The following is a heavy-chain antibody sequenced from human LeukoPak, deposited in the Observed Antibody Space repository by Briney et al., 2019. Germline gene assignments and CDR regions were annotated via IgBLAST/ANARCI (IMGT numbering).Heavy chain of an antibody. CDR2: IYYSGST. Sequence: KPSETLSLTCTVSGGSISSSSYYWGWIRQPPGKGLEWIGSIYYSGSTYYNPSLKSRVTISVDTSKNQFSLKLSSVTAADTAVYYCARVTNYDFWSGYYAYFDYWGQGTLVTVSS. CDR3: ARVTNYDFWSGYYAYFDY. CDR1: GGSISSSSYY. J-gene: IGHJ4*02. V-gene: IGHV4-39*01. D-gene: IGHD3-3*01.